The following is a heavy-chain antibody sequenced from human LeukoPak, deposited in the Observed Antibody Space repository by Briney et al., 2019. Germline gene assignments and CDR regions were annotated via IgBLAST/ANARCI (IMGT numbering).Heavy chain of an antibody. J-gene: IGHJ4*02. Sequence: GGSLRLSCAASGFTFSSYGIHWVRQAPGKGLEWVAVIWHDGSYKYYADSVKGRFTISRDNSKSMLFLEMNSLRAEDTAVYYCARESTGSYSGIDYWGQGTPVTVSA. CDR2: IWHDGSYK. D-gene: IGHD1-26*01. CDR3: ARESTGSYSGIDY. CDR1: GFTFSSYG. V-gene: IGHV3-33*01.